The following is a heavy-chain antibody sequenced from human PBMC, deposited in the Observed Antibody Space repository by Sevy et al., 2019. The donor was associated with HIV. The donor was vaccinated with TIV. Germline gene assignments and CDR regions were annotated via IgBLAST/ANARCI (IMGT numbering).Heavy chain of an antibody. CDR1: VGSFSGYY. Sequence: SETLSLTCAVYVGSFSGYYWTWIRQPPGKGLEWIGEINHSGSTNYNPSLKSRVTISVDTSKNQFSLKLSSVTAAGWALYYCARDGEGVIPAPVLGLGHGRKYWYFDLWGRGTLVTVSS. V-gene: IGHV4-34*01. J-gene: IGHJ2*01. CDR3: ARDGEGVIPAPVLGLGHGRKYWYFDL. D-gene: IGHD2-2*02. CDR2: INHSGST.